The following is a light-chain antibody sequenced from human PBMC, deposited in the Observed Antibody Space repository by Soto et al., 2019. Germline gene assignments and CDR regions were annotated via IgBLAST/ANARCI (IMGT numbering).Light chain of an antibody. CDR1: QSVTSSY. CDR3: QQYHSSPLT. V-gene: IGKV3-20*01. J-gene: IGKJ1*01. CDR2: GAS. Sequence: IVLTQSRGTLSLSPGERATLSCRASQSVTSSYLAWYQQKPGQAPRRLIYGASIRATGIPDRFSGSGSGTDFTLTISRLEPEDFALYVCQQYHSSPLTFRQGAKVDIK.